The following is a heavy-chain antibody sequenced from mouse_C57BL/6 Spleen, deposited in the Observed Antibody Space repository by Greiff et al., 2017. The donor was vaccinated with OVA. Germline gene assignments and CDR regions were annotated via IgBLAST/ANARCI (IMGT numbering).Heavy chain of an antibody. CDR1: GYSITSGYY. V-gene: IGHV3-6*01. CDR3: ARGGGYFDV. J-gene: IGHJ1*03. CDR2: ISYDGSN. Sequence: DVKLQESGPGLVKPSQSLSLTCSVTGYSITSGYYWNWIRQFPGNKLEWMGYISYDGSNNYNPSLKNRISITRDTSKNQFFLKLNSVTTEDTATYYCARGGGYFDVWGTGTTVTVSS.